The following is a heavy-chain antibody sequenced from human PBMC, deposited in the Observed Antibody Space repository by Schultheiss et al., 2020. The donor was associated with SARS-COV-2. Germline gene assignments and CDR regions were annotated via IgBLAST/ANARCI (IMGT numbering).Heavy chain of an antibody. V-gene: IGHV3-48*03. CDR1: GFTFSSYA. J-gene: IGHJ6*02. D-gene: IGHD6-6*01. Sequence: GESLKISCAASGFTFSSYAMNWVRQAPGKGLEWVSYISSSGSTIYYADSVKGRFTISRDNAKNSLYLQMNSLRAEDTAVYYCARVGSSSYYYYYYGMDVWGQGTTVTVSS. CDR3: ARVGSSSYYYYYYGMDV. CDR2: ISSSGSTI.